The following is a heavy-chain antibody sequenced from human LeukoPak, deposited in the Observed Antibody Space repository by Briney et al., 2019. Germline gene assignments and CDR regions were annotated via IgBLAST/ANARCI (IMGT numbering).Heavy chain of an antibody. CDR2: ISSSSSTI. CDR3: ARDILDIVVVPAATPLDY. Sequence: GGSLRLSCAASGFTFSSYSMNWVRQAPGKGLEWVSYISSSSSTIYYADSVKGRFTISRDNAKNSLYLQMNSLRAEDTAVYYCARDILDIVVVPAATPLDYWGQGTLVTVSS. D-gene: IGHD2-2*01. CDR1: GFTFSSYS. V-gene: IGHV3-48*04. J-gene: IGHJ4*02.